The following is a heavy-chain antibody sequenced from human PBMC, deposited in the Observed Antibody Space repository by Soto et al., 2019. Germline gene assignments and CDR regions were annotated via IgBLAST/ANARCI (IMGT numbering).Heavy chain of an antibody. V-gene: IGHV1-18*01. D-gene: IGHD3-9*01. CDR1: GYTFTSYG. CDR2: ISAYNGNT. J-gene: IGHJ3*02. Sequence: QVQLVQSGAEVKKPGASVKVSCKASGYTFTSYGISWVRQAPGQGLEWMGWISAYNGNTNYAQKLQGRVTMTTDTAQRTAYMELRRLRSDDTGVYYGARVVRLDYDIFTGYYGVAFDIWGQGTMVTVSS. CDR3: ARVVRLDYDIFTGYYGVAFDI.